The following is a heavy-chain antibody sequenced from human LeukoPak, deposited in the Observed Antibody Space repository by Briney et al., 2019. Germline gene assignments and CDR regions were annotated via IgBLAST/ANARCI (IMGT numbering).Heavy chain of an antibody. V-gene: IGHV3-30-3*01. J-gene: IGHJ4*02. CDR3: ARDAHYYDSSGPLFDY. D-gene: IGHD3-22*01. CDR2: ISYDGSNK. Sequence: PGGSLRLSCAASGFPFSSYAVHWVRQAPGKGLEWVAVISYDGSNKYYADSVKGRFTISRDNSKNTLYLQMNSLRAEDTAVYYCARDAHYYDSSGPLFDYWGQGTLVTVSS. CDR1: GFPFSSYA.